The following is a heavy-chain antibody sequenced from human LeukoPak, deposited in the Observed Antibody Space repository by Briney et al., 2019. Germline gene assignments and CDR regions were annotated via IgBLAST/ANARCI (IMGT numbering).Heavy chain of an antibody. V-gene: IGHV3-74*01. CDR2: IHTDGIST. CDR3: ASGELDSLYYFDY. Sequence: QPGGCLRLSCAASGFTFSNYWMHWVRQAPGKGLVWVSRIHTDGISTTYADSVKGRFTISRDNAKNTLYLQMNSLRAEDTAVYYCASGELDSLYYFDYWGQGTLVTVSS. CDR1: GFTFSNYW. D-gene: IGHD1-1*01. J-gene: IGHJ4*02.